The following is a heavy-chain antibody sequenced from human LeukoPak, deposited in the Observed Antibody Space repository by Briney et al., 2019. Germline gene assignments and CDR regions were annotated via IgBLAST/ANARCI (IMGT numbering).Heavy chain of an antibody. Sequence: GGSLRLSCAASGFTFSSYGMHWVRQAPGKGLEWVAVIWYDGSNKYYADSVKGRFTISRDNSKNTLYLQMNNLRAEDTAVYYCATYCSSTSCYGNWGQGTLVTVSS. J-gene: IGHJ4*02. D-gene: IGHD2-2*01. V-gene: IGHV3-33*01. CDR1: GFTFSSYG. CDR3: ATYCSSTSCYGN. CDR2: IWYDGSNK.